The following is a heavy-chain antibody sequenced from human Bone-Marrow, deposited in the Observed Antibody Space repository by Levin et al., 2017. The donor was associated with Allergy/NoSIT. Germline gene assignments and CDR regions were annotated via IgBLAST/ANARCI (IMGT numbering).Heavy chain of an antibody. CDR2: IYYNGNT. D-gene: IGHD6-13*01. Sequence: PGGSLRLSCNVSGGSISSSSYYWAWIRQPPGQGLEWIGNIYYNGNTYYSLSLQGRATISVDTSKNLFSLKVSSVTAADTAVYYCARQCSSSYFGLTFSYYSIDVWGQGTTVTVSS. V-gene: IGHV4-39*01. J-gene: IGHJ6*02. CDR3: ARQCSSSYFGLTFSYYSIDV. CDR1: GGSISSSSYY.